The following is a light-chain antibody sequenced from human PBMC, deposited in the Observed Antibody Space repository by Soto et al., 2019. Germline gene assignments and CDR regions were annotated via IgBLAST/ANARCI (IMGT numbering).Light chain of an antibody. CDR2: DVT. Sequence: LTQPRSMSGSPGQSLTISCTGASSDVGGYDYVSWYQHHPGTVPKLLIYDVTNRPSGVPHRFSGSKSGNTASLTISGLQAEDEADYYCCSYAGISTRYVFGTGTK. J-gene: IGLJ1*01. V-gene: IGLV2-11*01. CDR3: CSYAGISTRYV. CDR1: SSDVGGYDY.